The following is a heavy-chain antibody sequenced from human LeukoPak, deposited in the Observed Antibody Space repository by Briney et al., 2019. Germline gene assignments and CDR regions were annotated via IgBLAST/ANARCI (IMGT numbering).Heavy chain of an antibody. D-gene: IGHD2-8*01. CDR2: ISYDGSNK. J-gene: IGHJ4*02. V-gene: IGHV3-30*03. CDR3: ARVDGVFDH. Sequence: GGSLRLSCAASGFTFSSYGMHWVRQAPGKGLEWVAVISYDGSNKYYADSVKGRFTTSRDNAKNALYLQMNDLRADDTAVYYCARVDGVFDHWGLGTLVTVS. CDR1: GFTFSSYG.